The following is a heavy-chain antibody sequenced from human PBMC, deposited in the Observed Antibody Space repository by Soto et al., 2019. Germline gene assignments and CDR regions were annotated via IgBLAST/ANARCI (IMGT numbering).Heavy chain of an antibody. J-gene: IGHJ5*02. CDR1: GFTFRSYS. Sequence: GGSLRLSCAASGFTFRSYSMNWVRQAPGKGLEWVSYISSSNRTINYADSVKGRFIISRDNAKNSLYLQMHSLRDEDTAVYYCAKNSGWFNTWGQGALVTVSS. CDR2: ISSSNRTI. CDR3: AKNSGWFNT. D-gene: IGHD3-10*01. V-gene: IGHV3-48*02.